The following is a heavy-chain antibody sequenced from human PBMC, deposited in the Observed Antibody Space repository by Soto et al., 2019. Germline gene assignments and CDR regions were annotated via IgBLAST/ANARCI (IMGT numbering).Heavy chain of an antibody. CDR1: GFTVSSNY. V-gene: IGHV3-53*01. J-gene: IGHJ5*02. CDR3: ARSPGIAAAGTFWFDP. Sequence: EVQLVEAGGGLIQPGGSLRLSCAASGFTVSSNYMSWVRQAPGKGLEWVSVIYSGGSTYYADSVKGRFTISRDNSKNTLYLQMNSLRAEDTAVYYCARSPGIAAAGTFWFDPWGQGTLVTVSS. CDR2: IYSGGST. D-gene: IGHD6-13*01.